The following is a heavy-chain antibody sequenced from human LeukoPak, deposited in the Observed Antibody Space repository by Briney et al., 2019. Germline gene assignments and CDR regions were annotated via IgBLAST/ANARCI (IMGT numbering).Heavy chain of an antibody. CDR1: GFTFSNYA. CDR2: IGTAGDT. V-gene: IGHV3-13*01. J-gene: IGHJ4*02. CDR3: ARQMTPHGNFDY. D-gene: IGHD1-26*01. Sequence: GGSLRLSCAASGFTFSNYAMHWVRQATGKGLEWVSAIGTAGDTFYPGPVKGRFTISRENAKNSLYLQMNSLRAEDTAVYYCARQMTPHGNFDYWGQGTLVTVSS.